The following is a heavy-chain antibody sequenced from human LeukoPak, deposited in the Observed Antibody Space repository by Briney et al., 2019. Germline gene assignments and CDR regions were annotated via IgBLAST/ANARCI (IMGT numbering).Heavy chain of an antibody. V-gene: IGHV4-59*01. CDR3: ARARRRYYFDY. J-gene: IGHJ4*02. CDR2: IYYSGST. CDR1: GGSISSYY. Sequence: PSETLSLTCTVSGGSISSYYWSWIRQPPGKGLEWIGNIYYSGSTNYNPSLKSRVTISVDTSKNQFSLKLSSVTAADTAVYYCARARRRYYFDYWGQGTLVTVSS.